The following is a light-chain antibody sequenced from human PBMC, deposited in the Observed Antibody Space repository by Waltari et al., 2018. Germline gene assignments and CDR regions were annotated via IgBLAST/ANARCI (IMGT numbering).Light chain of an antibody. V-gene: IGKV3-20*01. J-gene: IGKJ1*01. CDR2: GAS. Sequence: IVLTQSPGTLSLSLGERATLSCSASQSVSNNYLAWYQQKPGQPPGLLIDGASSRATGIPDRFSGSGSGTDFTLTISRLEPEDFAVYYCQQYGNSPWTFGQGTKVEIK. CDR1: QSVSNNY. CDR3: QQYGNSPWT.